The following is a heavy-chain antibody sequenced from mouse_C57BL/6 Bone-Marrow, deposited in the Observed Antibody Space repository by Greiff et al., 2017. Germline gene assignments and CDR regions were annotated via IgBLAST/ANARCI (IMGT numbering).Heavy chain of an antibody. CDR2: IWSGGST. D-gene: IGHD2-2*01. Sequence: QVQLQQSGPGLVQPSQSLSITCTVSGFSLTSYGVHWVRQSPGKGLEWLGVIWSGGSTAYNAAFISRLSISKDNSKSQVFFKMNSLQADDTAIYDCARERGYDGGAWFAYWGQGTLVTVSA. CDR3: ARERGYDGGAWFAY. CDR1: GFSLTSYG. V-gene: IGHV2-2*01. J-gene: IGHJ3*01.